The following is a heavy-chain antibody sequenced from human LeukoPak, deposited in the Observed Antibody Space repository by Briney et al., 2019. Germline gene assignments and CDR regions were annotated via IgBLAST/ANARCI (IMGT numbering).Heavy chain of an antibody. CDR1: GYTFTSYD. CDR2: MNPNSGNT. CDR3: ARFYCTNGVCYNFDY. Sequence: ASVKVPCKASGYTFTSYDINWVRQATGQGLEWMGWMNPNSGNTGYAQKFQGRVTMTRNTSISTAYMELSSLRSEDTAVYYCARFYCTNGVCYNFDYWGQGTLVTVSS. J-gene: IGHJ4*02. D-gene: IGHD2-8*01. V-gene: IGHV1-8*01.